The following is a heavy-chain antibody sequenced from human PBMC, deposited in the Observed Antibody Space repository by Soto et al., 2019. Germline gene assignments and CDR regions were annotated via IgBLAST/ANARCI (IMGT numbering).Heavy chain of an antibody. CDR3: ATSGRGWYLY. CDR2: LNHNSGDT. Sequence: QVQLVQPGAEVKKPGASVKVSCKASGYTFSSYDINWDRQATGQGLEWMGWLNHNSGDTGYAQKFQGRVTLTRNPSINTAYIELSSLTSDDTAVYYCATSGRGWYLYWGQGTLVTVSS. J-gene: IGHJ4*02. CDR1: GYTFSSYD. V-gene: IGHV1-8*01. D-gene: IGHD6-19*01.